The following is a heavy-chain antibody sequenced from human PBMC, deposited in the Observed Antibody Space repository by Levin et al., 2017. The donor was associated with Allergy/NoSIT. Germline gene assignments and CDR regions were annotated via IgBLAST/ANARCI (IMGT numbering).Heavy chain of an antibody. CDR3: ASRIQLQRGDDY. J-gene: IGHJ4*02. D-gene: IGHD5-18*01. CDR1: GGTFSSYP. Sequence: SVKVSCKASGGTFSSYPISWVRQAPGQGLEWMGRIIPILGIANYAQKFQGRVTITADKSTSTAYMELSSLRSEDTAVYYCASRIQLQRGDDYWGQGTLVTVSS. CDR2: IIPILGIA. V-gene: IGHV1-69*02.